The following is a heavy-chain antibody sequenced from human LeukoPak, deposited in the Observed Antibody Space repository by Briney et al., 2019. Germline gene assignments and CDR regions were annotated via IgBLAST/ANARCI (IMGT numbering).Heavy chain of an antibody. CDR1: GYTFTGYY. CDR2: INPNSGGT. J-gene: IGHJ3*02. Sequence: ASVKVSCKASGYTFTGYYMHWARQAPGQGLEWMGWINPNSGGTNYAQKFQGRVTMTRDTSISTAYMELSRLRSDDTAVYYCARDITMIVVVIPDAFDIWGQGTMVTVSS. D-gene: IGHD3-22*01. V-gene: IGHV1-2*02. CDR3: ARDITMIVVVIPDAFDI.